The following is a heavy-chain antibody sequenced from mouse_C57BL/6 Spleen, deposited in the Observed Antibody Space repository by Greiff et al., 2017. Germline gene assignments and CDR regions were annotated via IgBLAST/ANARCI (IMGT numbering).Heavy chain of an antibody. CDR1: GYAFSSSW. V-gene: IGHV1-82*01. D-gene: IGHD1-1*01. Sequence: VKLQESGPELVKPGASVKISCKASGYAFSSSWMNWVKQRPGKGLEWIGRIYPGDGDTNYNGKFKGKATLTADNSSSTAYMQLSSLTSEDSAVYFCARGGDYYGSKKDYYAMDYGGQGTSVTVSS. J-gene: IGHJ4*01. CDR2: IYPGDGDT. CDR3: ARGGDYYGSKKDYYAMDY.